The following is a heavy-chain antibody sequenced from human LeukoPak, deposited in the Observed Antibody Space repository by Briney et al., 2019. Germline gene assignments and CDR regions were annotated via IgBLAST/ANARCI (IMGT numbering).Heavy chain of an antibody. J-gene: IGHJ4*02. CDR3: AKDVNYSPSGTFDY. D-gene: IGHD3-10*01. V-gene: IGHV3-9*03. CDR1: GFTFDDYA. Sequence: GGSLRLSCAASGFTFDDYAMHWVRQAPGKGLEWVSSISWNSGRMDYADSVKGRFTISRDNAKNSLYLQMNSLRVEDMALYYCAKDVNYSPSGTFDYWGQGTLVTVSS. CDR2: ISWNSGRM.